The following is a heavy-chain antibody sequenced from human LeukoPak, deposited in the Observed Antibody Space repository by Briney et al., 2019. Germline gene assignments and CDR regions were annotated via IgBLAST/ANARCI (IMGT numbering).Heavy chain of an antibody. V-gene: IGHV4-59*08. J-gene: IGHJ4*02. CDR3: AKGRGYSYGYLAREEYFDY. Sequence: PSETLSLTWTLSGGSITIFYSSWIRPLPGDGLGWIGYTFYSGSTNYNPSLKSRVTISVDTSKNQFSLKLSSVTAADTAVYYCAKGRGYSYGYLAREEYFDYWGQGTLVTVSS. CDR2: TFYSGST. CDR1: GGSITIFY. D-gene: IGHD5-18*01.